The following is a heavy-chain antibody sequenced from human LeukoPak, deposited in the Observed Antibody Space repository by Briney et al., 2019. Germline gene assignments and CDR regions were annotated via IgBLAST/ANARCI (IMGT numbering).Heavy chain of an antibody. CDR3: ARGGTPSYYSYMDV. V-gene: IGHV1-8*01. CDR2: MNPNSGNT. D-gene: IGHD2-15*01. J-gene: IGHJ6*03. Sequence: ASVKVSCKASGYTFTSYDINWVRQAAGQGLEWMGWMNPNSGNTGYAQKFQGRVTVTRNTSISTAYMELRSLRSDDTAVYYCARGGTPSYYSYMDVWGKGTTVTISS. CDR1: GYTFTSYD.